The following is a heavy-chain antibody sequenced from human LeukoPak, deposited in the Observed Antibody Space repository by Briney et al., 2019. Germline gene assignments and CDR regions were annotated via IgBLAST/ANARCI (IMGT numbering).Heavy chain of an antibody. CDR2: IKRKTDEGTT. J-gene: IGHJ4*02. Sequence: GGSLRLSCAASGFSFSDTWMNWVRQGPGKGLEWVGLIKRKTDEGTTDYAAPEKGRLTISRDDSKNTLYLQMNSRKTEDTAVYYCTTQSGAWNFDYWGQGTLVTVSS. CDR1: GFSFSDTW. CDR3: TTQSGAWNFDY. V-gene: IGHV3-15*07. D-gene: IGHD1-1*01.